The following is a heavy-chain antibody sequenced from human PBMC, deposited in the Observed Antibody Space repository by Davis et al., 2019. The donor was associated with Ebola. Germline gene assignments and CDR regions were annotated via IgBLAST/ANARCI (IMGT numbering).Heavy chain of an antibody. J-gene: IGHJ5*02. Sequence: PGGSLRLSCAASGFTFGTYWMNWVRQAPGKGLEWVANIKHDGSERLYVNSVKGRFPISRDNARNSLYLHMDSLRADDTAVYYCVRGPESSPHVVVPTAIFDPWGQGILVTVSS. V-gene: IGHV3-7*01. CDR1: GFTFGTYW. D-gene: IGHD2-2*01. CDR2: IKHDGSER. CDR3: VRGPESSPHVVVPTAIFDP.